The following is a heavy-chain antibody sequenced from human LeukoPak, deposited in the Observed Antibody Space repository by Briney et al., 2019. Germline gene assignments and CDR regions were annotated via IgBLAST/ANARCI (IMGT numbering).Heavy chain of an antibody. J-gene: IGHJ4*02. CDR1: GFTFSSYA. V-gene: IGHV3-23*01. Sequence: GGSLRLSCLTSGFTFSSYAMSWVRQAPGKGLEWVSAISGSGGSTYYADSVKGRFTISRDNSKNTLYLQMNSLRAEDTAVYYCAKDSVLMVYATYDYWGQGTLVTVSS. D-gene: IGHD2-8*01. CDR2: ISGSGGST. CDR3: AKDSVLMVYATYDY.